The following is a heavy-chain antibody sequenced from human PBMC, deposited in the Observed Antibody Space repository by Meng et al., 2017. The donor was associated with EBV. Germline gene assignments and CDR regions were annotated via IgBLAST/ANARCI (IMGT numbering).Heavy chain of an antibody. J-gene: IGHJ1*01. D-gene: IGHD3-10*01. Sequence: QGELVRCGAEVKKPGSLVKVSCKASGGTFSSYAISWVRQATGQGLEWMGGIITIFGTANYAKKFQGRVTITADESTSTAYMELSSLRSEDTAVYYCARVEGSGSYYNSHEYFQHWGQGTLVTVSS. CDR2: IITIFGTA. CDR1: GGTFSSYA. CDR3: ARVEGSGSYYNSHEYFQH. V-gene: IGHV1-69*01.